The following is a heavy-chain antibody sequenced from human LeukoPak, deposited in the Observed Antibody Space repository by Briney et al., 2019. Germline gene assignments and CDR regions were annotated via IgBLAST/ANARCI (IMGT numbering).Heavy chain of an antibody. CDR3: AREPLDSPFDF. CDR2: IYTGGST. J-gene: IGHJ4*02. CDR1: GGSISGFY. Sequence: SETLSLTCTVSGGSISGFYWNWIRQAAGKGLEWIGRIYTGGSTDYNPSLKSRVTMSADTSKKQFSLKLRPVTAADTAVYYCAREPLDSPFDFWGQGTLVTVSS. V-gene: IGHV4-4*07. D-gene: IGHD1-1*01.